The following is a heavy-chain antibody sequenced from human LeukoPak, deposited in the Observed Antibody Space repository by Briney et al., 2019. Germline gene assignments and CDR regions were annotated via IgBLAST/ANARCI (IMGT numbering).Heavy chain of an antibody. CDR2: ISSSSTYK. V-gene: IGHV3-21*01. Sequence: GGSLRLSCAASGFMFNSYVMNWVRQAPGKGLEWVSSISSSSTYKNYADSVRGRFTISRDNAKDLLYLQMNSLRAEDTAVYYCTRAFEGYCSSGRCPDFDYWGHGALVTVSS. J-gene: IGHJ4*01. CDR1: GFMFNSYV. CDR3: TRAFEGYCSSGRCPDFDY. D-gene: IGHD2-15*01.